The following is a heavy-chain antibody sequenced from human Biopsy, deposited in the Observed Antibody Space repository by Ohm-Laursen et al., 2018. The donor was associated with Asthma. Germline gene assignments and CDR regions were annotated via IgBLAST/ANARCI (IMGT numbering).Heavy chain of an antibody. J-gene: IGHJ4*02. CDR1: GGSMSSSSCY. D-gene: IGHD7-27*01. V-gene: IGHV4-39*01. CDR3: ARHWDWGSFFDY. CDR2: ISYTGSA. Sequence: SETLSLTCTASGGSMSSSSCYWGWIRQPPGKGLEWMGSISYTGSAYHNPSLNSRVSISENTSKNHSSLRLSSVTAADTAVYYCARHWDWGSFFDYWGQGTPVTVSS.